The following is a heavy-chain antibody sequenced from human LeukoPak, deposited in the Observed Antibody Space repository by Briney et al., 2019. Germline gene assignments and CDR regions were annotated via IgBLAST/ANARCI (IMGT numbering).Heavy chain of an antibody. Sequence: SGTLSLTCTVSGGSISSGGYYWSWIRQHPGKGLEWIGYIYYSGSTYHNPSLKSRVTISVDTSKNQFSLKLSSVTAADTAVYYCARDRVSSSSKGYYYYYGMDVWGQGTTVTVSS. J-gene: IGHJ6*02. V-gene: IGHV4-31*03. CDR2: IYYSGST. D-gene: IGHD6-6*01. CDR3: ARDRVSSSSKGYYYYYGMDV. CDR1: GGSISSGGYY.